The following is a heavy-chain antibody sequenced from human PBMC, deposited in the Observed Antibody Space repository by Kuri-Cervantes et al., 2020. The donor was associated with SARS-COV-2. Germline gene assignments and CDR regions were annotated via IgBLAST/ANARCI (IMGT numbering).Heavy chain of an antibody. CDR3: ARGYPPMVRGVIIKGIGY. V-gene: IGHV3-69-1*01. J-gene: IGHJ4*02. D-gene: IGHD3-10*01. CDR2: ICSSSTL. CDR1: GFTFSDYY. Sequence: GESLKISCAAPGFTFSDYYMNWVRQAPGKGLEWDPSICSSSTLYYADPVKGRFTNSRDNVENPLYLQMTSLRAEETAVYYCARGYPPMVRGVIIKGIGYWGQGTLVTVSS.